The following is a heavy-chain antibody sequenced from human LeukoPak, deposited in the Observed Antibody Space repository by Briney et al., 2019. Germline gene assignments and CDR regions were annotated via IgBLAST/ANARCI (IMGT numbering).Heavy chain of an antibody. D-gene: IGHD2/OR15-2a*01. V-gene: IGHV1-8*01. CDR3: AREKLLADYFDY. J-gene: IGHJ4*02. CDR2: MNPNSGDT. CDR1: GYTFTSYD. Sequence: ASVKVSCKASGYTFTSYDINWVRQATGQGLEWMGWMNPNSGDTGYAQTFQGRVTMTRDTSVGTAYMELSSLRSEDTAVYYCAREKLLADYFDYWGQGTLVTVSS.